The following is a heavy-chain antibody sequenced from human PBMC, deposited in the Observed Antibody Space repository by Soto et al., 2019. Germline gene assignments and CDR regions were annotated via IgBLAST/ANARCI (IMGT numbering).Heavy chain of an antibody. J-gene: IGHJ6*02. CDR2: IYYSGST. Sequence: QVQLQESGPGLVKPSETLSLTCTVSGGSISSYYWSWIRQPPGKGLEWIGYIYYSGSTNYNPSLKSRVTIAVDTSKNQFSLKLSSVTAADTAVYYCARDSRADCSSTSCTYYYYGMDVWGQGTTVTVSS. CDR1: GGSISSYY. CDR3: ARDSRADCSSTSCTYYYYGMDV. D-gene: IGHD2-2*01. V-gene: IGHV4-59*01.